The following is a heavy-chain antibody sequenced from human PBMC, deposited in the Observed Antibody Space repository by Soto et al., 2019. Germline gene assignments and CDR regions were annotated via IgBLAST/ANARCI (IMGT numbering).Heavy chain of an antibody. D-gene: IGHD2-8*02. CDR3: ARGMTPPGAPAWYYFDS. CDR1: VASITGSSY. CDR2: FSLSVTT. Sequence: ESLSLASTVSVASITGSSYGSCIRQPAGKGLEWIGRFSLSVTTNYNPSLRSRVTMSADVSKNQFSLRLTSVTAADTALYYCARGMTPPGAPAWYYFDSWGQGTLVTAYS. V-gene: IGHV4-4*07. J-gene: IGHJ4*02.